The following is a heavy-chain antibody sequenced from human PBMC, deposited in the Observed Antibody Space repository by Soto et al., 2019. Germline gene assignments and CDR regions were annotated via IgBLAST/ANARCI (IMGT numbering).Heavy chain of an antibody. D-gene: IGHD4-4*01. V-gene: IGHV1-8*01. CDR1: GYTFTSYD. CDR2: MNPNSGNT. CDR3: ARGRRSYSKYYYYYMDV. Sequence: ASVKVSCKASGYTFTSYDINWVRQATGQGLEWMGWMNPNSGNTGYAQKFQGRVTMTRNTSISTAYMELSSLRSEDTAVYYCARGRRSYSKYYYYYMDVWGKGTTVTVSS. J-gene: IGHJ6*03.